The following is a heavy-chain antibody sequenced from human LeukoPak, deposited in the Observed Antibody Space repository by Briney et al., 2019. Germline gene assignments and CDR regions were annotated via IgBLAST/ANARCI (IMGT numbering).Heavy chain of an antibody. CDR1: GYTFTSYY. CDR2: INPSGGST. J-gene: IGHJ3*02. D-gene: IGHD2-2*01. V-gene: IGHV1-46*01. CDR3: ARVVPAANIHDAFDI. Sequence: ASVKVSCKASGYTFTSYYMHWVRQAPGQGLEWMGIINPSGGSTSYAQKFQGRVTMTRDTSTSTVYMELSSLRSEDTAVYYCARVVPAANIHDAFDIWGQGTMVTVSS.